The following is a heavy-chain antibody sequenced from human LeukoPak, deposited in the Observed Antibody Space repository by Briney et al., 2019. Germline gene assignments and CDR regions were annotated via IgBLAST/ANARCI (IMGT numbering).Heavy chain of an antibody. CDR2: IYTSGST. CDR1: GGSISSGSYY. V-gene: IGHV4-61*02. J-gene: IGHJ4*02. CDR3: ASGYSSGRSQYYY. Sequence: SETLCLTCTVSGGSISSGSYYWSWIRQPAGKGLEWIGRIYTSGSTNYNPSLKSRVTISVDTSKNQFSLKLSSVTAADTAVYYCASGYSSGRSQYYYWGQGTLVTVSS. D-gene: IGHD6-19*01.